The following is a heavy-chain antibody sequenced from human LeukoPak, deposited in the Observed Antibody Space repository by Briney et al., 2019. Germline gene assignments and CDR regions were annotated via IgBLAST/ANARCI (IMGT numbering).Heavy chain of an antibody. CDR1: GFTFSSYA. Sequence: GGSLRLSCAASGFTFSSYAMSWVRQAPGKGLAWVSAISGSGAGTYYADSVKGRFTISRDNSKNTLYLQMNSLRAEDTAVYYCAKGQLVRGELDYWGQGTLATVSS. CDR2: ISGSGAGT. J-gene: IGHJ4*02. CDR3: AKGQLVRGELDY. V-gene: IGHV3-23*01. D-gene: IGHD6-6*01.